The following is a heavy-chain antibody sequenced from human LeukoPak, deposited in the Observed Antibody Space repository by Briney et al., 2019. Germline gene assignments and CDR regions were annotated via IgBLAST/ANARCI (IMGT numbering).Heavy chain of an antibody. D-gene: IGHD3-10*01. Sequence: KPSETLSLTCTVSGGSISSYYWSWIRQPAGKGLEWIGRIYTSGSTNYNPSLKSRVTMSVDTSKNQFSLKLSSVTAADTAVYYCARDMYYYGSGAMGYFDYWGQGTLVTVSS. CDR1: GGSISSYY. CDR2: IYTSGST. CDR3: ARDMYYYGSGAMGYFDY. J-gene: IGHJ4*02. V-gene: IGHV4-4*07.